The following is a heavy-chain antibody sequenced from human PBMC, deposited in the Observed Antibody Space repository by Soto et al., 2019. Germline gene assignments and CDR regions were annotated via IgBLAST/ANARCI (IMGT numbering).Heavy chain of an antibody. CDR2: ISSSSSTI. CDR1: GFTFSSYS. V-gene: IGHV3-48*01. Sequence: PGGSLRLSCAASGFTFSSYSMNWVRQAPGKGLEWVSYISSSSSTIYYADSVKGRFTISRDNAKNSLYLQMNSLRADDTAVYYCARITYCSTTSCSPFDYWGQGTLVTVSS. D-gene: IGHD2-2*01. J-gene: IGHJ4*02. CDR3: ARITYCSTTSCSPFDY.